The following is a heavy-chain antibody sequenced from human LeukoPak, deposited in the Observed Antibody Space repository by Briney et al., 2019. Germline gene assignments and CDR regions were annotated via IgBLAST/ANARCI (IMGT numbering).Heavy chain of an antibody. V-gene: IGHV3-64*01. CDR1: GFTFSSYA. CDR3: ARVDLGRYSSSRVLGAFDI. Sequence: GGSLRLSCAASGFTFSSYAMHWVRQAPGKGLEYVSAISSNGGSTYYANSVKGRFTISRDNSKNTLYLQMGSLRAEDMAVYYCARVDLGRYSSSRVLGAFDIWGQGTMVTVSS. J-gene: IGHJ3*02. D-gene: IGHD6-13*01. CDR2: ISSNGGST.